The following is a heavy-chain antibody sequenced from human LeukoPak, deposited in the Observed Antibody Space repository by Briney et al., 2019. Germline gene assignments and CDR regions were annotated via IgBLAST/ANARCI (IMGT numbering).Heavy chain of an antibody. CDR2: IRYDGSNK. CDR3: AKDYHLWSRRQEASYFHTSNRMEAWYFAL. CDR1: GFTFSSYG. Sequence: GGSLRLSCAASGFTFSSYGMHWVRQAPGKGLEWVAFIRYDGSNKYYADSVKGRFTISRDNSKNTLYLQMNSLIAEDTAVYYCAKDYHLWSRRQEASYFHTSNRMEAWYFALWGRGTLVTVSS. V-gene: IGHV3-30*02. J-gene: IGHJ2*01. D-gene: IGHD3-3*01.